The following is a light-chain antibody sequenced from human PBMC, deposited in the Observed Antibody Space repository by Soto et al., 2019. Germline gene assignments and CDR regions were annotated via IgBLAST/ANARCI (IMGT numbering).Light chain of an antibody. CDR1: QSISSW. CDR2: DAS. J-gene: IGKJ5*01. V-gene: IGKV1-5*01. Sequence: GDRVTITCRASQSISSWLAWYQQKPGKAPKCLIYDASNLESGVPSRFSGSGSGTEFTLTISSLQPDDFATYYCQQYNSYPINFGQGTRLEIK. CDR3: QQYNSYPIN.